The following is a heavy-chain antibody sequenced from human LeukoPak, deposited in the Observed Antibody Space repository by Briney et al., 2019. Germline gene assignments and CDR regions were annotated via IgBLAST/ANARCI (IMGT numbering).Heavy chain of an antibody. CDR1: GFIVSSNY. V-gene: IGHV3-53*01. CDR2: IYSGGST. D-gene: IGHD6-25*01. J-gene: IGHJ6*02. Sequence: PGGSLRLSCVASGFIVSSNYMSWVRQAPGKGLEWVSVIYSGGSTYYADSVKGRFTISRDNSKNTLYLQMNSLRAEDTAVYYCARETAGYYYGMDVWGQGTTVTVSS. CDR3: ARETAGYYYGMDV.